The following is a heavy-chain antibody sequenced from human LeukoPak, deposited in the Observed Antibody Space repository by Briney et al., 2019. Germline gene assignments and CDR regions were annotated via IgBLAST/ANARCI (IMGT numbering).Heavy chain of an antibody. CDR2: IYYSGST. CDR3: ARPNSSYCGGDCYRDDAFDI. J-gene: IGHJ3*02. D-gene: IGHD2-21*02. CDR1: GGSISSYY. V-gene: IGHV4-59*08. Sequence: SETLSLTCTVSGGSISSYYWSWIRQPPGKGLEWIGYIYYSGSTNYNPSLKSRVTISVDTSKNQFSLKLSSVTAADTAVYYCARPNSSYCGGDCYRDDAFDIWGQGTMVTVSS.